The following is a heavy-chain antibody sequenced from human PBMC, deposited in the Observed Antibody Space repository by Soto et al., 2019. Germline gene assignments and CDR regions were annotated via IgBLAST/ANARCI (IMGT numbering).Heavy chain of an antibody. CDR2: IHHTGSP. V-gene: IGHV4-30-4*01. D-gene: IGHD1-26*01. CDR3: ARSRHSGSYFFDY. J-gene: IGHJ4*02. CDR1: GGSISSGDYY. Sequence: SETLSLTCTVSGGSISSGDYYWSWIRQPPGKGLEWIAYIHHTGSPYYNLSLKSRLTISIDTSKNQFSLRLSSVTAADTAVYYWARSRHSGSYFFDYWGQGILVTVSS.